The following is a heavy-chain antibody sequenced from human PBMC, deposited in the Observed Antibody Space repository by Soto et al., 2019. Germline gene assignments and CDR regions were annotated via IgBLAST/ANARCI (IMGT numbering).Heavy chain of an antibody. D-gene: IGHD3-3*01. Sequence: EVQLLESGGGLVQPGGSLKLSCAVSGFTFTIYAMCWVRQAPGKGLEWVSGINDDGDRTYYPDSVRGRFTISRDNSKNTLYLQMKSLGAEDTGVYYCAREEWTDRRPYLYSGMDVWGQGTTVNVSS. CDR2: INDDGDRT. V-gene: IGHV3-23*01. J-gene: IGHJ6*02. CDR3: AREEWTDRRPYLYSGMDV. CDR1: GFTFTIYA.